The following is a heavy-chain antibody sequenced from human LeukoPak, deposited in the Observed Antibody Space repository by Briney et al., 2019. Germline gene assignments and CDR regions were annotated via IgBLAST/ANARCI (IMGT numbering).Heavy chain of an antibody. CDR3: AGGRGYGGKIGY. CDR1: GGSFSTYY. J-gene: IGHJ4*02. CDR2: IYASGTT. D-gene: IGHD4-23*01. V-gene: IGHV4-4*07. Sequence: SETLSLTCTVSGGSFSTYYWSWIRQPAGKGLEWIGRIYASGTTNYSPSLKSRVTMSVDTSKNQFSLKLTSVTAADTAVYYCAGGRGYGGKIGYVGQGTLVTVSS.